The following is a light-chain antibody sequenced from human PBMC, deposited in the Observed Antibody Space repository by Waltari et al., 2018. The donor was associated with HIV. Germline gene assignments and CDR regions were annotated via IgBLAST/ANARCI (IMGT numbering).Light chain of an antibody. V-gene: IGLV2-23*02. J-gene: IGLJ1*01. CDR2: EVT. Sequence: QSALTQPASVSGSPGQSIPISCTGTRSNVGSDDLVSWYQQHPGEAPNLIIYEVTKRPSGVSNRFSGSKSGNTASLTISGLQAEDEADYYCCSCPRSGIRYVFGTGTKVTVL. CDR3: CSCPRSGIRYV. CDR1: RSNVGSDDL.